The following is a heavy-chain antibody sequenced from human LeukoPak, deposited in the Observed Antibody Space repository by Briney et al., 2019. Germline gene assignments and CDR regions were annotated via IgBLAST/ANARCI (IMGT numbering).Heavy chain of an antibody. Sequence: PSQTLSLTCTVSGGSISSDSYYWSWIRQPAGKGLAWIGRIYTSGSTNYNPSLKSRVTISVDTSKNQFSLKLSSVTAADTAVYYCARAPLLNPGVLGYFDYWGQGTLVTVSS. CDR2: IYTSGST. CDR1: GGSISSDSYY. CDR3: ARAPLLNPGVLGYFDY. V-gene: IGHV4-61*02. D-gene: IGHD2-8*01. J-gene: IGHJ4*02.